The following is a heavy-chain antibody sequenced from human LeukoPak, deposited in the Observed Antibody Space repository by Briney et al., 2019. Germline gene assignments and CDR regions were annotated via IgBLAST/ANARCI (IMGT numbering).Heavy chain of an antibody. J-gene: IGHJ5*02. CDR1: GFTFSDYY. CDR3: ARPRYCSGGSCYWFDP. CDR2: ISGSSSYT. V-gene: IGHV3-11*03. D-gene: IGHD2-15*01. Sequence: PGGSLRLSCAASGFTFSDYYMSWIRQAPGKGLEWVSYISGSSSYTNYPDAMDGRLTISRDNAKNSLYLQMNSLRAEDTALYYCARPRYCSGGSCYWFDPWGQGTLVIVSS.